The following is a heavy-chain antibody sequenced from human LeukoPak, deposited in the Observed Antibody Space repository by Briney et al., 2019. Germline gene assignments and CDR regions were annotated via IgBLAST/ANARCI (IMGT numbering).Heavy chain of an antibody. J-gene: IGHJ6*04. CDR1: GSRFTSYW. V-gene: IGHV5-10-1*01. Sequence: GESLKISCKGSGSRFTSYWISWVRQMPGKGLEWMGRIDPSDSYTNYSPSFQGHVTISADKSISTAYLQWSSLKASDTAMYYCARQGSAAGTDLDFTTYYYYYGMDVWGKGTTVTVSS. CDR3: ARQGSAAGTDLDFTTYYYYYGMDV. CDR2: IDPSDSYT. D-gene: IGHD6-13*01.